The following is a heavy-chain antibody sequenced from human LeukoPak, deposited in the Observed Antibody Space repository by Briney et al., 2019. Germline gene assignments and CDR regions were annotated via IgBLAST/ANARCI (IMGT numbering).Heavy chain of an antibody. CDR1: GYTFTSYY. Sequence: ASVKVSCKASGYTFTSYYMNWVRQAPGQGLEWMGWVNPDSGATKYAQKFQDRVIMTIDTSTTTAYMELSSLRSDDTAVYYCARHSSSWRGDWFDPWGQGSLVTVSS. V-gene: IGHV1-2*02. J-gene: IGHJ5*02. CDR3: ARHSSSWRGDWFDP. CDR2: VNPDSGAT. D-gene: IGHD6-13*01.